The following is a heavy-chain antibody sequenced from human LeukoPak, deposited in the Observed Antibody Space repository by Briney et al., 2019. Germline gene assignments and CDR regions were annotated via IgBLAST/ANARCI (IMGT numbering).Heavy chain of an antibody. CDR3: ARDQGTVLRYFDWYGDYMDV. CDR1: GGSISSSSYY. V-gene: IGHV4-39*07. Sequence: PSETLSLTCTVSGGSISSSSYYWGWLRQPPGTGLEWIGSIYYSGSTYYNPSLKSRVTISVDTSKNQFSLKLSSVTAADTAVYYCARDQGTVLRYFDWYGDYMDVWGKGTTVTVSS. D-gene: IGHD3-9*01. J-gene: IGHJ6*03. CDR2: IYYSGST.